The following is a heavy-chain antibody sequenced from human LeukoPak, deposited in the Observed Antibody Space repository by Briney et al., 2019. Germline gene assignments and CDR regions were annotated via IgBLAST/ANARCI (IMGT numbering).Heavy chain of an antibody. V-gene: IGHV1-8*01. D-gene: IGHD1-7*01. CDR2: MDPNSGHT. CDR1: GYTFITSD. J-gene: IGHJ4*02. CDR3: TRKLRLDEH. Sequence: ASVKVYCKASGYTFITSDINWVRQASGQGLEWMGYMDPNSGHTEFARKFQGRVTMTGDTPTSTAYMELSSLTPDDTAIYYCTRKLRLDEHWGQGTLVAVSS.